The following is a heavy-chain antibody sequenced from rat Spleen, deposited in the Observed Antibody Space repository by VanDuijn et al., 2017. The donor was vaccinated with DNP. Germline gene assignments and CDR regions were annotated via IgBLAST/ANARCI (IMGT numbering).Heavy chain of an antibody. Sequence: EVKFVESGGGLVQPGRSLKLSCAASGFIFNDFWMGWVRQAPGKGLEWIGEVNKDSSRINYSPSLKEKFTISRDNAQNTLYLQMSKLGSEDTAIYYCVREDKGVDAWGQGASVTVSS. D-gene: IGHD2-2*01. J-gene: IGHJ4*01. V-gene: IGHV4-2*01. CDR1: GFIFNDFW. CDR3: VREDKGVDA. CDR2: VNKDSSRI.